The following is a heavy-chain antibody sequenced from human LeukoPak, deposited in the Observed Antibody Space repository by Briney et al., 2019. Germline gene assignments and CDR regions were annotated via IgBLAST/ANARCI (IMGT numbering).Heavy chain of an antibody. CDR3: ARADSSGWYYFDY. D-gene: IGHD6-19*01. J-gene: IGHJ4*02. Sequence: GGSLRLSCATSGFTFSGYGMHWVRQAPGKGLEWVTVIWSDGSNKYYADSVKGRFTISRDNSKNTLYLQMSSLRAEDTAVYYCARADSSGWYYFDYWGQGTLVTVSS. CDR2: IWSDGSNK. CDR1: GFTFSGYG. V-gene: IGHV3-33*01.